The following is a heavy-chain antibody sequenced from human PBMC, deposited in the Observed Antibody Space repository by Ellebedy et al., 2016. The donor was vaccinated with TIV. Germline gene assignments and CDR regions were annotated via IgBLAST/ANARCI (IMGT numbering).Heavy chain of an antibody. D-gene: IGHD3-10*01. CDR3: ARDKRYGSGSYSYYYGMDV. J-gene: IGHJ6*02. CDR1: GFNCSNYG. V-gene: IGHV3-33*01. Sequence: GESLKISCAASGFNCSNYGMHWVRQAPGKGLEWVAIMWYDGSNKYYGDSVKGRFTISRDNSKNTLYLQMNSLRAEDTAVYYCARDKRYGSGSYSYYYGMDVWGQGTTVTVSS. CDR2: MWYDGSNK.